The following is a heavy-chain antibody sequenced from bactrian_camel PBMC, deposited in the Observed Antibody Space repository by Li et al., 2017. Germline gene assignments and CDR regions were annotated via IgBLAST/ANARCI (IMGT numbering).Heavy chain of an antibody. CDR2: FYRDGDT. CDR3: ATNPPRQPRDDDEPSCDEYIE. Sequence: HVQLVESGGGSVQPGGSLRLSCTASGFTFEDVHADWYRQGPGRRCELVSAFYRDGDTYYSRSVKDRFTISRDNAKRTVYLQMNSLRPEDSADYFCATNPPRQPRDDDEPSCDEYIEWGQGTQVTVS. CDR1: GFTFEDVH. J-gene: IGHJ4*01. D-gene: IGHD4*01. V-gene: IGHV3S9*01.